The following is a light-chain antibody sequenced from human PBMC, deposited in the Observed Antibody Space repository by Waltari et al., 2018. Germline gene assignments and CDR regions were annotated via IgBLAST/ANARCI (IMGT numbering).Light chain of an antibody. V-gene: IGKV1-39*01. CDR3: QQSYSTLLT. Sequence: DIQMTQSPSSLSASVGDRVTITCRASQSISTYLNWYQQKPGKAPKLLIYAAASLQSGVPSRVSGSGSGTDFTLTITSLQPEDFATYHCQQSYSTLLTFGGGTKVEIK. CDR1: QSISTY. CDR2: AAA. J-gene: IGKJ4*01.